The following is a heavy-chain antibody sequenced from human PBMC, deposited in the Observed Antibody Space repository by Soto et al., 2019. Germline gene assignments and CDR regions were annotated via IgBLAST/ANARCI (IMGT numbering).Heavy chain of an antibody. J-gene: IGHJ6*02. Sequence: SVKVSCKASGGTFSSYAISWVRQAPGQGLEWMGGIIPIFGTANYAQKFQGRVTITADESTSTAYMELSSLRSEDTAVYYCARGGPYCISTSCYDDGDYYYYGMDVWGQGTTVTVSS. CDR3: ARGGPYCISTSCYDDGDYYYYGMDV. D-gene: IGHD2-2*01. CDR2: IIPIFGTA. CDR1: GGTFSSYA. V-gene: IGHV1-69*13.